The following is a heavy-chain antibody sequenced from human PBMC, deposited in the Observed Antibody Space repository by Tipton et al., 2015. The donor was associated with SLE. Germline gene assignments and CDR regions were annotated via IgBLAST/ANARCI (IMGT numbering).Heavy chain of an antibody. V-gene: IGHV4-4*02. D-gene: IGHD3-22*01. CDR1: GGSISSSNW. CDR3: ARGQYYYDSSGYHYPYYFDY. CDR2: IYHSGST. J-gene: IGHJ4*02. Sequence: TLSLTCAVSGGSISSSNWWSWVRQPPGKGLEWIGEIYHSGSTNYNPSLKSRVTISVDKSKNQFSLKLSSVTAADTAVYYCARGQYYYDSSGYHYPYYFDYWGQGTLVTVSS.